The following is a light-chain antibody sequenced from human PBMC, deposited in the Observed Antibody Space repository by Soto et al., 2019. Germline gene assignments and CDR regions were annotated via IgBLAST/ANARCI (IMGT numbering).Light chain of an antibody. J-gene: IGKJ1*01. CDR1: ETISSSF. CDR2: GSS. Sequence: IVLTQSPGTLSLSPGERVSLSCRASETISSSFLAWYQQRPGQPPRLLIYGSSSRAPGIPDRFSGSGSGTDFTLTIRTLELEDFAVYYCQHYGRSPTFGQGTIVELK. CDR3: QHYGRSPT. V-gene: IGKV3-20*01.